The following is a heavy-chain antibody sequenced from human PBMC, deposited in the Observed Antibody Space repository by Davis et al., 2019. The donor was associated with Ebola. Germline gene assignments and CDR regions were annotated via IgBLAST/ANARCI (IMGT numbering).Heavy chain of an antibody. CDR2: IRSKANSYAT. CDR1: GFTFSGSA. J-gene: IGHJ4*02. V-gene: IGHV3-73*01. Sequence: GESLKISCAASGFTFSGSAMHWVRQASGKGLEWVGRIRSKANSYATAYAVSVKGRFTISRDDSKNTAFLQMNSLKTEDTAVYYCTRQGIAAADFDYWGQGTLVTVSS. CDR3: TRQGIAAADFDY. D-gene: IGHD6-13*01.